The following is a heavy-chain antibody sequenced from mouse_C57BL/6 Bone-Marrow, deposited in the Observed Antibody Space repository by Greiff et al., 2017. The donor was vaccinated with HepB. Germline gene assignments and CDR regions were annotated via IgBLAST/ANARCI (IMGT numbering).Heavy chain of an antibody. CDR1: GYSITSGYY. CDR3: ARGSSRLYYFDY. J-gene: IGHJ2*01. CDR2: ISYDGSN. D-gene: IGHD1-1*01. Sequence: EVKLVESGPGLVKPSQSLSLTCSVTGYSITSGYYWNWIRQFPGNKLEWMGYISYDGSNNYNPSLKNRISITRDTSKNQFFLKLNSVTTEDTATYYCARGSSRLYYFDYWGQGTTLTVSS. V-gene: IGHV3-6*01.